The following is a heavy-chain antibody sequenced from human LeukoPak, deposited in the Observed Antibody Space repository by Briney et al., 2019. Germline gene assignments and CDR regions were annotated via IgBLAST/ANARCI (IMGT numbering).Heavy chain of an antibody. Sequence: SGPTLVKPSGTLSLTCGVSGGSISSTNWWTWVRQPPGEGLEWIGEVHLSGRTNYNPSLESRVTMSVDMSENHISLNLTSVTAADTAVYYCAREGGPYRPLDYSGQGTLVTVSS. V-gene: IGHV4-4*02. CDR2: VHLSGRT. CDR1: GGSISSTNW. CDR3: AREGGPYRPLDY. J-gene: IGHJ4*02.